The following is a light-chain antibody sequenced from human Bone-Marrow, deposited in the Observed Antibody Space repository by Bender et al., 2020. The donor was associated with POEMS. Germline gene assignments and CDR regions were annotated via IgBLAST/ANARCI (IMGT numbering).Light chain of an antibody. V-gene: IGLV3-21*01. CDR1: DIGRKS. J-gene: IGLJ2*01. CDR2: DDN. CDR3: QAWDSSIVV. Sequence: SYVLTQPPSVSVAPGKTAIITCGGIDIGRKSVYWYQQKSGQAPLLVIYDDNDRPSGIPERFSGSNSGNTATLTISGTQAMDEADYYCQAWDSSIVVFGGGTKLTVL.